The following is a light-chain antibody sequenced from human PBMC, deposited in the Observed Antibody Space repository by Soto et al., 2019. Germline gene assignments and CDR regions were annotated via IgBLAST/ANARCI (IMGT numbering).Light chain of an antibody. Sequence: QSALTQPASVSGSPGQSITISCTGTSSDVGSYNLVSWYQLHPGKAPKLMIYEGGKRPSGISNRFSGSKSGNTASLTISGLQAEDEADYYCCSYAGTTTLVFGGGTKVTVL. J-gene: IGLJ2*01. CDR2: EGG. V-gene: IGLV2-23*01. CDR3: CSYAGTTTLV. CDR1: SSDVGSYNL.